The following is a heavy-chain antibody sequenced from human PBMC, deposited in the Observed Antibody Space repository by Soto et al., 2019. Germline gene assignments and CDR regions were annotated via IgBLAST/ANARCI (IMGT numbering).Heavy chain of an antibody. CDR3: ARAPRSSWYAP. V-gene: IGHV1-18*04. CDR2: ISAYNGNT. CDR1: GYTFTSYG. D-gene: IGHD6-13*01. J-gene: IGHJ5*02. Sequence: ASVKVSCKASGYTFTSYGISWVRQAPGQGLEWMGWISAYNGNTNYAQKLQGRVTMTTDTSTSTAYMELRSLRSYDSAVYFCARAPRSSWYAPWGQGPLVTVSS.